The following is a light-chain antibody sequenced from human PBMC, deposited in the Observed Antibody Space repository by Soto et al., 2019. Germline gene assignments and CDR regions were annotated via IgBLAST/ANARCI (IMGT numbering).Light chain of an antibody. CDR1: SSDVGGYNY. V-gene: IGLV2-14*01. Sequence: QSVLTQPASVSGSPGQSITISCTGTSSDVGGYNYVSWYQQHPGKAPKLMIYDVSNRPSGVSNRFSGSKSGNTASLTISGLQAEDESDYYCSSYTSSSTLFVVGTGTNVTVL. CDR3: SSYTSSSTLFV. CDR2: DVS. J-gene: IGLJ1*01.